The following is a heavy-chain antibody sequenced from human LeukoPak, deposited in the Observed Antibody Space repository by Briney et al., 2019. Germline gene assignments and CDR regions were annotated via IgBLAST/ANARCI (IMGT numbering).Heavy chain of an antibody. CDR3: ARERRYFDL. J-gene: IGHJ2*01. V-gene: IGHV4-61*02. CDR2: IYTSGST. CDR1: GGSISSGRYD. Sequence: SQSLSLTCTVSGGSISSGRYDWSWFRRPAGKGLEGIGRIYTSGSTNSTPSLTSRITISVDTSKNPFSLKLSSVTAAATAVYYCARERRYFDLWGRGTLVTVSS.